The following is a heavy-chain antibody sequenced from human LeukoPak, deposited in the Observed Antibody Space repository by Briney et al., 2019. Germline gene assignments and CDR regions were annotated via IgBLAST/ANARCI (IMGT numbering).Heavy chain of an antibody. CDR2: IGASGGSK. J-gene: IGHJ4*02. V-gene: IGHV3-23*01. D-gene: IGHD3-9*01. Sequence: GGSLTLSCATSGFTFSIYAMSWVSHAPGKWLEWVSGIGASGGSKYYDVSVKGWFTTSQDNYKNTLFLQMNSLRTEDTAVYYCAKAGGYEILAGLDYWGQGTLVTVSS. CDR1: GFTFSIYA. CDR3: AKAGGYEILAGLDY.